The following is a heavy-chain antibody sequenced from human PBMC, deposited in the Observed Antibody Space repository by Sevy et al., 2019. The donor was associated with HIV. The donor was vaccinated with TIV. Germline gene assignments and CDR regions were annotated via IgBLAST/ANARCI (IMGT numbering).Heavy chain of an antibody. J-gene: IGHJ4*02. CDR1: GGTXXXXA. V-gene: IGHV1-69*06. CDR3: ARDPXEPXSFXXX. CDR2: IIXXSXXX. Sequence: ASVKVSCKSSGGTXXXXAISWVRXAXGQGXXXMXGIIXXSXXXNYAQKFQDRVTMTADKSTKTAYMELXXLTSDDTAMXFCARDPXEPXSFXXXWGQGTLVTVSS.